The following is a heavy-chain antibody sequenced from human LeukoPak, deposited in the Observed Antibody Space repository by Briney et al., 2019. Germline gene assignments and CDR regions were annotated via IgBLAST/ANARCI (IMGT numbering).Heavy chain of an antibody. CDR3: AREEYSSSVDY. J-gene: IGHJ4*02. CDR1: GGSFSGYY. D-gene: IGHD6-6*01. Sequence: SETLSLTCAVYGGSFSGYYWSWIRQPPGKGLEWIGEINHSGSTNYNPSLKSRVTISVDTSKNQFSLRLSSVTAADTAVYYCAREEYSSSVDYWGQGTLVTVSS. V-gene: IGHV4-34*01. CDR2: INHSGST.